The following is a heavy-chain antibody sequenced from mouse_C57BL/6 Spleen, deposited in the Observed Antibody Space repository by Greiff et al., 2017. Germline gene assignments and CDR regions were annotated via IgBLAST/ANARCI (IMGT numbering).Heavy chain of an antibody. CDR1: GYTFTDYY. V-gene: IGHV1-26*01. CDR3: ARPYYSNSYAMDY. J-gene: IGHJ4*01. Sequence: VQLQQSGPELVKPGASVKISCKASGYTFTDYYIHWVKQCHGKSFAWIGDINPNNGGTSYNQKFKGKATLTVDKSSSTAYMELRSLTSEDSAVYYCARPYYSNSYAMDYWGQGTSVTVSS. D-gene: IGHD2-5*01. CDR2: INPNNGGT.